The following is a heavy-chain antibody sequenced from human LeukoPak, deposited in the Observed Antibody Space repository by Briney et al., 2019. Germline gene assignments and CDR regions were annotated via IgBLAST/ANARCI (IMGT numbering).Heavy chain of an antibody. CDR1: GFTFSSFG. CDR3: VRDALPHCASSSCYQFDY. D-gene: IGHD2-2*01. CDR2: IWFDGSKK. J-gene: IGHJ4*02. Sequence: GGSLRLSCATSGFTFSSFGMHWVRQAPGKGLEWVAIIWFDGSKKYYADSVKGRFTVSRDRKENSVFLQMNSLNPEDSAVYFCVRDALPHCASSSCYQFDYWGQGTLVTVSS. V-gene: IGHV3-30*02.